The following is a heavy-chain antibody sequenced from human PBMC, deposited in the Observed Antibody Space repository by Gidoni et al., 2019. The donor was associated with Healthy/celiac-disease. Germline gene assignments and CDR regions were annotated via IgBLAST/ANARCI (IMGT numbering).Heavy chain of an antibody. CDR2: IFSNDEK. Sequence: QVTLKDSGPVLVQPTETLTLTCTVSGFSLSNARMGVSWIRQPPGKALESLAHIFSNDEKSYRTSLNSRLTISKDTSKSQVVLTMTNMDPVDTATYYCARFRFVVGWFDPWGQGTLVTVSA. CDR3: ARFRFVVGWFDP. CDR1: GFSLSNARMG. J-gene: IGHJ5*02. D-gene: IGHD2-15*01. V-gene: IGHV2-26*01.